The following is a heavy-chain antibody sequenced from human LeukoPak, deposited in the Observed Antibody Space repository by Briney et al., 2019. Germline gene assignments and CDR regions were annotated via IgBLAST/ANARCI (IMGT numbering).Heavy chain of an antibody. CDR1: GGSFSGYY. D-gene: IGHD3-22*01. CDR3: AREARYYDSSGYNWYFDL. V-gene: IGHV4-34*01. CDR2: INHSGST. J-gene: IGHJ2*01. Sequence: PSETLSLTCAVHGGSFSGYYWSWIRQPPGKGLEWIGEINHSGSTNYNPSLKSRVTISVDTSKNQFSLKLSSVTAADTAVYYCAREARYYDSSGYNWYFDLWGRGTLVTVSS.